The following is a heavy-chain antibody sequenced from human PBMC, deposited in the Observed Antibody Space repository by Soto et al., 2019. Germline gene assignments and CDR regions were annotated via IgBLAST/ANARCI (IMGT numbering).Heavy chain of an antibody. J-gene: IGHJ5*02. CDR1: GYTFVDYG. D-gene: IGHD3-10*01. V-gene: IGHV1-18*04. Sequence: ASVKVSCKASGYTFVDYGFSWVRQAPGQGLEWMGWISPYNGNTHCVETFQGRVTMTTDTSTSTAFMELRTLTSDDTAVYYCARVPTPTHGDSNKNNFLDPWGQGTLVTVSS. CDR2: ISPYNGNT. CDR3: ARVPTPTHGDSNKNNFLDP.